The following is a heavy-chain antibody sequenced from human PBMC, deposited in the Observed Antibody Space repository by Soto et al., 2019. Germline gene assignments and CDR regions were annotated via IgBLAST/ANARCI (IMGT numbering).Heavy chain of an antibody. J-gene: IGHJ4*02. V-gene: IGHV3-23*01. CDR3: AKSPRRGYEPPWDY. D-gene: IGHD1-1*01. CDR1: GFIFSSDG. CDR2: ISASGDEV. Sequence: QPGGSLRLSCAATGFIFSSDGLNWVRRSPGKGPEWVSGISASGDEVYYAEFVKGRFTIPRDNSKNILYLQMSGLRVDDTAVYYCAKSPRRGYEPPWDYWGQGTQVTVSS.